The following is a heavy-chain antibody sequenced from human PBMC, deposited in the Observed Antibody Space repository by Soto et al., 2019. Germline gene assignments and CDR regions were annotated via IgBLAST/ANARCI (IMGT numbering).Heavy chain of an antibody. V-gene: IGHV4-30-4*01. CDR2: IYYTGNT. CDR1: GASISGGDYY. D-gene: IGHD3-22*01. CDR3: ARATYDSSTYYLDY. J-gene: IGHJ4*02. Sequence: QVQLQESGPGLVKPSQTLSLTCTVSGASISGGDYYWTWIRQPPGKGLEWIGSIYYTGNTYSNPSLESPLSMAVDPSNKQFALRLTSVTDPDTAIYYCARATYDSSTYYLDYWGQGTLVTVSS.